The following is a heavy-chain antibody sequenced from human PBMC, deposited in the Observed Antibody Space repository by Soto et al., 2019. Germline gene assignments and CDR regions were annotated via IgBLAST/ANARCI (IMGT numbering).Heavy chain of an antibody. CDR2: IWYDGSNK. CDR1: GFTFSSYG. Sequence: GGSLRLSCAASGFTFSSYGMHWVRQAPGKGLEWVAVIWYDGSNKYYADSVKGRFTISRDNSKNTLYLQMNSLRAEDTAVYYCARDPEIMITFGGVPTGTARADYYMDVWGKGTTVTVSS. J-gene: IGHJ6*03. CDR3: ARDPEIMITFGGVPTGTARADYYMDV. D-gene: IGHD3-16*01. V-gene: IGHV3-33*01.